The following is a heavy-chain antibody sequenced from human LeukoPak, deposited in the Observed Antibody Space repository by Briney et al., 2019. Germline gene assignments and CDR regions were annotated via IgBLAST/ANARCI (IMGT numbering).Heavy chain of an antibody. CDR3: ARASAAAGIFNYYYGMDV. CDR1: GGSISGGGYY. CDR2: IYYSGST. D-gene: IGHD6-13*01. V-gene: IGHV4-31*03. J-gene: IGHJ6*02. Sequence: SETLSLTCTVSGGSISGGGYYWSWIRQHPGKGLEWIGYIYYSGSTYYNPSLKSRVTISVDTSKNQFSLKLSSVTAADTAVYYCARASAAAGIFNYYYGMDVWGQGTTVTVSS.